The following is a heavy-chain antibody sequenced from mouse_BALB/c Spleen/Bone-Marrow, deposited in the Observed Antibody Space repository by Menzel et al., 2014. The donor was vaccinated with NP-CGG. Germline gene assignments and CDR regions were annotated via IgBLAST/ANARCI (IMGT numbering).Heavy chain of an antibody. J-gene: IGHJ3*01. V-gene: IGHV14-3*02. CDR2: IDPANGNT. CDR3: ASYYRYDRRFAY. D-gene: IGHD2-14*01. Sequence: DVKLQESGAELVKPGASVKLSCTASGFNIKDTYMHWEKQRPEQGLEWIGRIDPANGNTKYDPKFQGKATITADTSSNTAYLQLSSLTSEDTAVYYCASYYRYDRRFAYWGQGTLVTVSA. CDR1: GFNIKDTY.